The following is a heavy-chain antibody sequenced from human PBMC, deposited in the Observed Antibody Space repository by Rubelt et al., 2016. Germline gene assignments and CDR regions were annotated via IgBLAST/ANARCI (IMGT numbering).Heavy chain of an antibody. CDR2: VETRTAKS. D-gene: IGHD3-16*01. CDR3: VKDHYGARGLLES. Sequence: QVQLVQSGAEVKKPGASVKISCETSGFPFTSYAINWVRQAPGQGLEWLGWVETRTAKSTFIRGRRGRFVSSSATSVTTAYLQITDLKSDDTAVYYCVKDHYGARGLLESWGQGTPVTVSS. V-gene: IGHV7-4-1*02. CDR1: GFPFTSYA. J-gene: IGHJ4*02.